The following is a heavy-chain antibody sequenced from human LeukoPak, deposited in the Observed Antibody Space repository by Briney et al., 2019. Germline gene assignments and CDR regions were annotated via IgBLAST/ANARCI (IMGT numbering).Heavy chain of an antibody. J-gene: IGHJ4*02. CDR1: GFTFDDYA. D-gene: IGHD3-10*01. CDR3: AKDRTMVRGAVDY. V-gene: IGHV3-9*01. CDR2: ISWNSDSI. Sequence: GRSLRLSCAASGFTFDDYAMHWVRQAPGKGLEWVSGISWNSDSIAYADSVKGRFTISRDNAKNSLYLQMNSLRPEDTALYYCAKDRTMVRGAVDYWGQGTPVTVSS.